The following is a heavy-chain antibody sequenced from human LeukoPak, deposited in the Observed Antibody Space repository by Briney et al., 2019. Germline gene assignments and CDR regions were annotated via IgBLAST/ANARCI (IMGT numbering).Heavy chain of an antibody. CDR3: ASSSPAAISDGMDV. CDR1: GFTFSSYW. D-gene: IGHD2-2*01. J-gene: IGHJ6*02. V-gene: IGHV3-74*01. Sequence: GGSLRLSCAASGFTFSSYWMHWVRHAPGKGLVWVSRINSDGSSTSYADSVKGRFTIPRDNAKNALYLQMNSLRAEDTAVYYCASSSPAAISDGMDVWGQGTTVTVSS. CDR2: INSDGSST.